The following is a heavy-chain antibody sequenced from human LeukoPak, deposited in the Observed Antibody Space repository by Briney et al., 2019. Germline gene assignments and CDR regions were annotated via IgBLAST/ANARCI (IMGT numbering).Heavy chain of an antibody. D-gene: IGHD3-9*01. CDR3: VRDWDLPEALTR. J-gene: IGHJ4*02. V-gene: IGHV3-48*02. Sequence: GGSLRLSCTASGFTFSNISMNWVRQAPGKGLEWVSFISVSSGTTSYADSVKGRFTISRDNAKNSLYLQMHSLRDEDTAVYYCVRDWDLPEALTRWGQGTLVTVSS. CDR2: ISVSSGTT. CDR1: GFTFSNIS.